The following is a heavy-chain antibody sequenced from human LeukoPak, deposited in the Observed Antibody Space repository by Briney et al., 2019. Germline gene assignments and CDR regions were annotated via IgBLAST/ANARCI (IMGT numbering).Heavy chain of an antibody. J-gene: IGHJ5*01. D-gene: IGHD6-19*01. V-gene: IGHV3-23*01. CDR3: AKPISGGLAVTADWFHP. Sequence: GGALRLSCTASGFAFSVYAMSWLRQPPGKGLEWVSTINANSGTTSYAASVRGRFTISRDNSKNTLYLQLNTLRADDTATYYCAKPISGGLAVTADWFHPWGQGTLVVVSS. CDR1: GFAFSVYA. CDR2: INANSGTT.